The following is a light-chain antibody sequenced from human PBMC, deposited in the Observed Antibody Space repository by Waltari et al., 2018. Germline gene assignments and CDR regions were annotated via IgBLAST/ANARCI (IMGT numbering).Light chain of an antibody. CDR1: QT. J-gene: IGKJ4*01. V-gene: IGKV3-20*01. Sequence: EIVLTQSPGTLSLSPGESASLSCGASQTIAWSQQMPGQAPRLLIYDASTRAAGVPDRFSGSGSGTDFTLTISRLEPEDFAVYYCQKYGSTPRPFGGGTKVEV. CDR3: QKYGSTPRP. CDR2: DAS.